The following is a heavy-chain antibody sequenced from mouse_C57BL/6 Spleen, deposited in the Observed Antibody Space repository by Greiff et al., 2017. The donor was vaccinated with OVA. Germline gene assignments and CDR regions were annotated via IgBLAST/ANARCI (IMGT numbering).Heavy chain of an antibody. CDR3: ARYDGSSYDFDY. J-gene: IGHJ2*01. D-gene: IGHD1-1*01. V-gene: IGHV1-26*01. CDR1: GYTFTDYY. Sequence: VQLQQSGPELVKPGASVKISCKASGYTFTDYYMNWVKQSHGKSLEWIGDINPNNGGTSYNQKFKGKATLTVDKSSSTAYMELRSLTSEDSAVYYCARYDGSSYDFDYWGQGTTLTVSS. CDR2: INPNNGGT.